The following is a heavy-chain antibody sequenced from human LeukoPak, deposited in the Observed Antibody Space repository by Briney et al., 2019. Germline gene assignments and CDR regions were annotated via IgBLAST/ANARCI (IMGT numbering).Heavy chain of an antibody. D-gene: IGHD1-26*01. CDR1: GFTFSSYW. J-gene: IGHJ4*02. CDR3: AKALSGSYYIFDY. Sequence: GGSLRLSCAASGFTFSSYWMSWVRQAPGKGLEWVANIKQDGSEKYYVDSVKGRFTISRDNAKNSLYLQMNSLRAEDTAVYYCAKALSGSYYIFDYWGQGTLVTVSS. V-gene: IGHV3-7*01. CDR2: IKQDGSEK.